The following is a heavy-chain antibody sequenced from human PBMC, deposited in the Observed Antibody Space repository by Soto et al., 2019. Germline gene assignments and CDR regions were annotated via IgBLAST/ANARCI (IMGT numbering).Heavy chain of an antibody. CDR2: IYYSGST. D-gene: IGHD1-1*01. V-gene: IGHV4-31*03. J-gene: IGHJ5*02. Sequence: KPSETLSLTCTVSGGSISSGGYYWSWIRQHPGKGLEWIGYIYYSGSTYYNPSLKSRVTISVDTSKNQFSLKLSSVTAADTAVYYCARDQLDTPNWFDPWGQGTLVTVSS. CDR1: GGSISSGGYY. CDR3: ARDQLDTPNWFDP.